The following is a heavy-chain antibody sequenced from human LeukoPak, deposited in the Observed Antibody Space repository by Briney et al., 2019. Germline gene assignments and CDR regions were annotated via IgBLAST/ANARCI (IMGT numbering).Heavy chain of an antibody. CDR3: ARTDYSNTNWFDP. CDR1: GGSISSYY. J-gene: IGHJ5*02. D-gene: IGHD4-11*01. CDR2: IYYSGST. V-gene: IGHV4-59*12. Sequence: SETLSLTCTVSGGSISSYYWSWIRQPPGKGLEWIGYIYYSGSTNNNPSLKSRVTISVDTSKNQFSLKLTSVTAADTAVYYCARTDYSNTNWFDPWGQGTLVTVSS.